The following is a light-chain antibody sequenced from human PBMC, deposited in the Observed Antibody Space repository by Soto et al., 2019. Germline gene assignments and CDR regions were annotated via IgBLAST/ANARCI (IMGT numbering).Light chain of an antibody. Sequence: DIQMTPSPSTLSGSVGDRVTITCRASQTISSWLAWYQQKPGKAPKLLIHAASSLQSGVPSRFSGSGSGTDFTLTISSLQPEDFATYYCQQSYRTPPITFGQGTRLEIK. CDR2: AAS. V-gene: IGKV1-39*01. CDR1: QTISSW. CDR3: QQSYRTPPIT. J-gene: IGKJ5*01.